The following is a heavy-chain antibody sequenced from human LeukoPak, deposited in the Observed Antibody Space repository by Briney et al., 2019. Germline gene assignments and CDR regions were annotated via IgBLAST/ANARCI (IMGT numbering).Heavy chain of an antibody. Sequence: SQTLSLTCTVSGGSISSGSYYWSWIRQPAGKGLEWIGSIYYSGSTYYNPSLKSRVTISVDTSKNQFSLKLSSVTAADTAVYYCARHSILQSPDYWGQGTLVTVSS. CDR2: IYYSGST. V-gene: IGHV4-30-2*03. CDR3: ARHSILQSPDY. CDR1: GGSISSGSYY. D-gene: IGHD4-11*01. J-gene: IGHJ4*02.